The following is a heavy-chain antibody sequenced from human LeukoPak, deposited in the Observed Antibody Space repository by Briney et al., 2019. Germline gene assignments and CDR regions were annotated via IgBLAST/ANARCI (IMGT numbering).Heavy chain of an antibody. J-gene: IGHJ3*02. CDR3: ARYCTNGVCYGHDAFDI. V-gene: IGHV3-30*03. CDR1: GFTFSSYG. Sequence: GRSLRLSCAASGFTFSSYGMHWVRQAPGKGLEWVAVISYDGSNKYYADSVKGRFTISRDNSKNTLYLQMNSLRAEDTAVYYCARYCTNGVCYGHDAFDIWGQGTMVTVSS. D-gene: IGHD2-8*01. CDR2: ISYDGSNK.